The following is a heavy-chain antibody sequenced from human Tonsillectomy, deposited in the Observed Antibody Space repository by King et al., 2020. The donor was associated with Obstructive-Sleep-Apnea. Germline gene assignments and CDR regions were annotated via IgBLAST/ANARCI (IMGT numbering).Heavy chain of an antibody. V-gene: IGHV3-15*01. CDR1: GFTFSDAW. D-gene: IGHD2-2*02. Sequence: VQLVESGGGLVKPGGSLRLSCEVSGFTFSDAWMSWVRQAPGKGLEWVGRIKSKIGGGTTDYAAPVKGRFNISRDDSQNTVYLQMNSLKTEDTAVYFCAHIIVVPAALHHWGQGTLVTVSS. J-gene: IGHJ5*02. CDR3: AHIIVVPAALHH. CDR2: IKSKIGGGTT.